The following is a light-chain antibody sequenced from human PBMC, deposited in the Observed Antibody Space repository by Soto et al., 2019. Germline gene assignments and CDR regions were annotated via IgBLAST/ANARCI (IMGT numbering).Light chain of an antibody. J-gene: IGLJ1*01. CDR3: QSYETSLTGDKYV. V-gene: IGLV1-40*01. Sequence: QSVLTQSPSVSGAPGQRVTISCTGSSSNIGAGHDVHWYQQLPGRAPQLLIYANNNRPVGVPDRFSGSKSGSSASLAITGLQAGDEGDYYCQSYETSLTGDKYVFGTGTKLTVL. CDR2: ANN. CDR1: SSNIGAGHD.